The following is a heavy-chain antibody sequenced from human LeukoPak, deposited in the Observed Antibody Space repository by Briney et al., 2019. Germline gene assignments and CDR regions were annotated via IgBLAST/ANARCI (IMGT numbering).Heavy chain of an antibody. V-gene: IGHV4-38-2*02. CDR2: IYHSGRT. Sequence: SETLSLTCTVSGYSISSGYYWGWIRQPPGKGLEWIGSIYHSGRTFYNPSLKSRVTISVDTSKNQFSLKLSSVTAADTAVYFCARVRGSFYYAEIDYWGQGTLVTVSS. D-gene: IGHD3-10*01. CDR3: ARVRGSFYYAEIDY. J-gene: IGHJ4*02. CDR1: GYSISSGYY.